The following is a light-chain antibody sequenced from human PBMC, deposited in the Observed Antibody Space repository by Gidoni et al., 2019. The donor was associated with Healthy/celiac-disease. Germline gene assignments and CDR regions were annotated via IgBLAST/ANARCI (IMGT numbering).Light chain of an antibody. Sequence: QSALTQPASVSGSPGQSITIACTGTSSDVGGYNYVAWSQQHPVKAPKLMIYEVSNRPSGVSNRVSGAKSGNTVSLTISGRQAEDEADYYCSSYTSSSTQVFGGGTKLTVL. J-gene: IGLJ2*01. CDR1: SSDVGGYNY. CDR2: EVS. V-gene: IGLV2-14*01. CDR3: SSYTSSSTQV.